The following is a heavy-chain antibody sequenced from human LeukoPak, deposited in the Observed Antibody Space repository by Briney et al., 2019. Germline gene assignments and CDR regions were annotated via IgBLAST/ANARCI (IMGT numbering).Heavy chain of an antibody. Sequence: GGSLGLSCAASGFTFSSYAMHWVRQAPGKGLEWVAVISYDGSNKYYADSVKGRFTISRDNSKNTLYLQMNSLRAEDTAVYYCARYYYDSSGYSAPGDYWGQGTLVTVSS. J-gene: IGHJ4*02. D-gene: IGHD3-22*01. CDR1: GFTFSSYA. CDR2: ISYDGSNK. CDR3: ARYYYDSSGYSAPGDY. V-gene: IGHV3-30*04.